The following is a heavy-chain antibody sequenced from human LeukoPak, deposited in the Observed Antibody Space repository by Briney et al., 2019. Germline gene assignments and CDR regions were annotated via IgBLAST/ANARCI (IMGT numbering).Heavy chain of an antibody. J-gene: IGHJ4*02. CDR3: AKAPGYCSGGSCYSRHYFDY. CDR2: IRYDGSNK. V-gene: IGHV3-30*02. CDR1: GFTFTSYG. Sequence: GGSLRLSCAASGFTFTSYGMHWVRQAPGKGLEWVAFIRYDGSNKYYAGSVKGRFTISRDNSKNTLYLQMNSLRAEDTAVYYCAKAPGYCSGGSCYSRHYFDYWGQGTLVTVSS. D-gene: IGHD2-15*01.